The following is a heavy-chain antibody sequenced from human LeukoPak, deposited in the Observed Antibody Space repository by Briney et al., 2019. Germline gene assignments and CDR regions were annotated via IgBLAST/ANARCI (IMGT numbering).Heavy chain of an antibody. J-gene: IGHJ5*02. CDR2: IYYSGST. Sequence: SETLSLTCTVSGGSISSYYWSWIRQPPGKGLEWIGYIYYSGSTNYNPSLKSRVTISVDTSKNQFSLKLSSVTAADTAVYYCARHDPRYSSGWYFSWFDPWGQGTLVTVSS. CDR1: GGSISSYY. D-gene: IGHD6-19*01. V-gene: IGHV4-59*08. CDR3: ARHDPRYSSGWYFSWFDP.